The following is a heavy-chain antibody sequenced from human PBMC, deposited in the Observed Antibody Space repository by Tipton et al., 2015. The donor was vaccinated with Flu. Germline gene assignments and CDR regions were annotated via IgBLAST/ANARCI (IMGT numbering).Heavy chain of an antibody. Sequence: TLSLTCTVSGYFINSGYYWGWIRQSPGEGLQWIASIYRTGSTYYNPSLKSRVTMSVDTTKNLFYLKLTSVTAADTAVYYCARHGCSGGSCPFQHWGQGTLVTVSS. CDR1: GYFINSGYY. CDR3: ARHGCSGGSCPFQH. CDR2: IYRTGST. J-gene: IGHJ1*01. V-gene: IGHV4-38-2*02. D-gene: IGHD2-15*01.